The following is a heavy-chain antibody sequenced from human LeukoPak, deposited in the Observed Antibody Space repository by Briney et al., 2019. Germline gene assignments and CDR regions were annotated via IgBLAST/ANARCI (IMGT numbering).Heavy chain of an antibody. CDR1: GXRFRTYE. J-gene: IGHJ4*02. D-gene: IGHD3-16*01. V-gene: IGHV3-48*03. Sequence: GGSLRLSFAAPGXRFRTYEMTWVRPAPGKGLEWVSHISTSGSTINYADSVKGRFTISRDHAKNSLYLQMNSLRAEDTAVYYCARGGSYFVHWGQGTLVTVSS. CDR3: ARGGSYFVH. CDR2: ISTSGSTI.